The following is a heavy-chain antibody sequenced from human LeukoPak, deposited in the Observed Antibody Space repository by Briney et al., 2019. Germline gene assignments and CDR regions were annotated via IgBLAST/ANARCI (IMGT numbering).Heavy chain of an antibody. CDR3: ARDLQLYWAFDI. J-gene: IGHJ3*02. Sequence: SETLSLTCAVYGGSFSGYYWSWIRQPPGKGLEWIGEINHSGSTNYNPSLKSRVTISVDTSKNQFSLKLSSVTAADTAVYYCARDLQLYWAFDIWGQGTMVTVSS. D-gene: IGHD5-18*01. V-gene: IGHV4-34*01. CDR1: GGSFSGYY. CDR2: INHSGST.